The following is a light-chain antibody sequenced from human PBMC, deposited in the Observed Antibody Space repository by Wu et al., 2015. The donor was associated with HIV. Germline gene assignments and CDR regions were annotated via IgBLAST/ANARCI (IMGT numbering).Light chain of an antibody. CDR2: AAS. J-gene: IGKJ4*01. V-gene: IGKV1-39*01. Sequence: DIQMTQSPSSLSASVGDRVTITCRASQSISSDLKWYQQKPGAAPKLLIYAASSLQSGVPSRFSGSGSGTDFTLTISSLQPEDFATYYCQQFNNYPVTFGGGTKVEIK. CDR3: QQFNNYPVT. CDR1: QSISSD.